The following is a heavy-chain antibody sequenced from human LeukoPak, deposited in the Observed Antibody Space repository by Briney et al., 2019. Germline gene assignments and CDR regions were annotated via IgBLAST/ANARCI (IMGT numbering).Heavy chain of an antibody. CDR2: INHSGST. D-gene: IGHD1-26*01. V-gene: IGHV4-4*02. J-gene: IGHJ4*02. CDR3: VARSYYFDY. Sequence: SGTLSLTCAVSGGSISSSNWWSWVRQPPGKGLEWIGEINHSGSTNYNPSLKSRVTISVDTSKNQFSLKLSSVTAADTAVYYCVARSYYFDYWGQGTLVTVSS. CDR1: GGSISSSNW.